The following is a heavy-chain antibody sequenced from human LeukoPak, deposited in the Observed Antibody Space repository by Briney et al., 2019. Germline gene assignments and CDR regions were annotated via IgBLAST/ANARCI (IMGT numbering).Heavy chain of an antibody. D-gene: IGHD3-22*01. CDR2: ISWNSGSM. CDR1: GFPFDDYA. V-gene: IGHV3-9*01. CDR3: AKGGNRQSIVVVLTNDWFDP. J-gene: IGHJ5*02. Sequence: PGGSLRLSCAASGFPFDDYAMHWVRQAPGKGLEWVSGISWNSGSMRYADSVRGRFTISRDNAKNSLYLQMNSLSTEDTALYYCAKGGNRQSIVVVLTNDWFDPWGQGTLVTVSS.